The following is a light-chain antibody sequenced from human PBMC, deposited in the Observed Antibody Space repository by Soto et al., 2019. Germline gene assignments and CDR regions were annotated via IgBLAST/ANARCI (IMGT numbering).Light chain of an antibody. CDR1: QNVRTF. CDR2: GAS. J-gene: IGKJ1*01. Sequence: EVVLTQSPATLSLSPGERATLSCRASQNVRTFLDWYQQKPGQAPRLLIYGASNRATGIPARFSGSGSGTDFTLTISGLEPEDFAVYYCQQHSHWPPWTFGRGTRVEI. CDR3: QQHSHWPPWT. V-gene: IGKV3-11*01.